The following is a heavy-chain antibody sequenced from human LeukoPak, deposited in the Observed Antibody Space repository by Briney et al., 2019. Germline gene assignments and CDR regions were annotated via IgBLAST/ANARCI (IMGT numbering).Heavy chain of an antibody. J-gene: IGHJ6*03. CDR2: IYYSGST. Sequence: SETLSLTCSVSGGSISSGDYYWGWIRQPPGKGLEWIGSIYYSGSTYYNPSLKSRVTISVDTSKNQFSLKLSSVTAADTAVYYCAREGIRSSSEYYYYYMDVWGKGTTVTVSS. CDR3: AREGIRSSSEYYYYYMDV. D-gene: IGHD6-6*01. V-gene: IGHV4-39*07. CDR1: GGSISSGDYY.